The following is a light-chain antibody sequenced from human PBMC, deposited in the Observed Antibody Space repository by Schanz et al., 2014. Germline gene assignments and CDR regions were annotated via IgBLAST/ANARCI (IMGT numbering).Light chain of an antibody. CDR2: DVS. CDR1: SSDVGGYNY. Sequence: QSVLTQPRSVSGSPGQSVTISCTGTSSDVGGYNYVSWHQQHPGKAPKLLIYDVSKRPSGVPDRFSGSKSGNTASLTISGLQAEDEADYYCCAYTGSYTSYWVFGGGTKLTVL. V-gene: IGLV2-11*01. J-gene: IGLJ3*02. CDR3: CAYTGSYTSYWV.